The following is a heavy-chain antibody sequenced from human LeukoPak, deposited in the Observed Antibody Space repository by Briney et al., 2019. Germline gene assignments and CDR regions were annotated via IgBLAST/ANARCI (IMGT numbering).Heavy chain of an antibody. Sequence: SETPFLICTVSGGSISTYYWSWIRQPPGKGLEWIGYISYSGSANYNPSLKSRVTISVDTSKNQFSLKLRSVTAADTAVYYCARSYGSGNYFDYWGQRPLVTVSS. V-gene: IGHV4-59*01. CDR1: GGSISTYY. CDR2: ISYSGSA. CDR3: ARSYGSGNYFDY. J-gene: IGHJ4*02. D-gene: IGHD3-10*01.